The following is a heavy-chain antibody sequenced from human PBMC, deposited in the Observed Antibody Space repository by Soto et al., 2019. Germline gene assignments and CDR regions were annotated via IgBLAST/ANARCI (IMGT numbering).Heavy chain of an antibody. V-gene: IGHV4-31*03. CDR1: GGSISSGDHY. D-gene: IGHD4-17*01. Sequence: PSETLSLTCTVSGGSISSGDHYWGWIRQHPERGLEWIGYIDNSGITYDNPSLKGRVAMSVDTSQNQLSLKLRSVTAADTAVYYCARNYGNCGHYFESWGQGTLVTVSS. CDR2: IDNSGIT. J-gene: IGHJ4*02. CDR3: ARNYGNCGHYFES.